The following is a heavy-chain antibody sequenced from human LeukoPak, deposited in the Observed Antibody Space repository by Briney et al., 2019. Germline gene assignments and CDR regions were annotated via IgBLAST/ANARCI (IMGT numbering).Heavy chain of an antibody. V-gene: IGHV4-4*09. Sequence: PSETLSLTCTVSGGSISSYYWSWIRQPPGKGLEWIGYIYTSGSTNYNPPLKCRVTISVDTSKHQVSLKVSSVTAADTAVYYCARAPTKIYYYMDVWGKGTTVTVSS. J-gene: IGHJ6*03. CDR2: IYTSGST. CDR3: ARAPTKIYYYMDV. D-gene: IGHD5-24*01. CDR1: GGSISSYY.